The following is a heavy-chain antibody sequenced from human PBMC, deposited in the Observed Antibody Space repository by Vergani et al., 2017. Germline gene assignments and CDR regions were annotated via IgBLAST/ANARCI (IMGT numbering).Heavy chain of an antibody. D-gene: IGHD2-15*01. J-gene: IGHJ4*02. CDR3: ARGSFFGGRWYKPLFDD. CDR2: IHTSGST. Sequence: QVQLQESAPGLVKPSQTLSLTCTVSGGSINSHNYYWSWIRQPAGKGLVWIGRIHTSGSTNSNPYIKSRVTMSEDTSKNQFSLNLTSVTAADTAGYFWARGSFFGGRWYKPLFDDRGQGILVTVS. CDR1: GGSINSHNYY. V-gene: IGHV4-61*02.